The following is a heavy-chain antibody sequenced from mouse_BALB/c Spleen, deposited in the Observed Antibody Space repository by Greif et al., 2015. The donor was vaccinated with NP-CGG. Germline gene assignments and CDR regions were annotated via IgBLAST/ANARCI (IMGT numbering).Heavy chain of an antibody. J-gene: IGHJ2*01. D-gene: IGHD1-2*01. CDR2: IWGDGST. Sequence: VKLVESGPGLVAPSQSLSITCTVSGFSLSGYGVNWVRQPPGKGLEWLGMIWGDGSTDYDSALKSRLSISKDNSKSQVFLKMNSLQTDDTVRYYCAREGNGYAFDYWGQGTTLTVSS. CDR1: GFSLSGYG. V-gene: IGHV2-6-7*01. CDR3: AREGNGYAFDY.